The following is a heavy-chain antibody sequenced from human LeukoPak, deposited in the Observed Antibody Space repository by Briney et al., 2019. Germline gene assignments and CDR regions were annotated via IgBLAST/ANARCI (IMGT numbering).Heavy chain of an antibody. CDR1: GFTISSYW. V-gene: IGHV3-7*01. CDR2: IKEDGSEE. Sequence: PGGSLRLSCAASGFTISSYWVSCVRQAPGKGVECVANIKEDGSEEDYVDSVKGRFSISRDNAKNSLYLQMNSLRAEDTAVYYCARDWLAGNPYHAFDLWGKGTMVTVSS. CDR3: ARDWLAGNPYHAFDL. D-gene: IGHD3-22*01. J-gene: IGHJ3*01.